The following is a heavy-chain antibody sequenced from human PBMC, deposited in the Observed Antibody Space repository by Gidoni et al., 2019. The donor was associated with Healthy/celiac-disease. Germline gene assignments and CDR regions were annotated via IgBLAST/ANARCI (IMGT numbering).Heavy chain of an antibody. V-gene: IGHV3-11*01. CDR1: AFPFLYSY. J-gene: IGHJ3*02. CDR2: ISSSGSTI. Sequence: QLQLVAPGCGFVKPGGSLRLSCSASAFPFLYSYMSWIRQAPGKGLEWVSYISSSGSTIYYADSVKGRLTISRDKAKKSLYLQMNSLRAEDTAVYYCARERAYCGGDCYAFDIWGQGTMVTVSS. CDR3: ARERAYCGGDCYAFDI. D-gene: IGHD2-21*02.